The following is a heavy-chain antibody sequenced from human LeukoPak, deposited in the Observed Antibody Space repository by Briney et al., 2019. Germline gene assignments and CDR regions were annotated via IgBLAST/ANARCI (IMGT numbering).Heavy chain of an antibody. CDR2: ISGSGGST. CDR1: GFTFSNYA. V-gene: IGHV3-23*01. J-gene: IGHJ4*02. Sequence: GGSLRLSCAASGFTFSNYAMSWVRQAPGKGLEWVSAISGSGGSTYYADSVKGRFTISRDNSKNTLYLQMNSLRAEDTAVYYCAKGGPTYYYDSSGYYWGDYWGQGTLVTVSS. CDR3: AKGGPTYYYDSSGYYWGDY. D-gene: IGHD3-22*01.